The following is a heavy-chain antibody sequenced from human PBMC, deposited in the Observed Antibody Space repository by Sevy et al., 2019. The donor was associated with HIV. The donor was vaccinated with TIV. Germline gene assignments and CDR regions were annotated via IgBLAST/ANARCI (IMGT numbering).Heavy chain of an antibody. CDR2: IKQDESEK. CDR3: AREVGGFNWRPYYFDS. Sequence: GGSLRLSCSASGFTFSDYWMSWVRQTPGRGLEWVATIKQDESEKYYMVSVKGRFAISRDNGKNSVSLQMNGLRVEDTALYYCAREVGGFNWRPYYFDSWGQGTLVTVSS. CDR1: GFTFSDYW. D-gene: IGHD3-3*01. V-gene: IGHV3-7*01. J-gene: IGHJ4*02.